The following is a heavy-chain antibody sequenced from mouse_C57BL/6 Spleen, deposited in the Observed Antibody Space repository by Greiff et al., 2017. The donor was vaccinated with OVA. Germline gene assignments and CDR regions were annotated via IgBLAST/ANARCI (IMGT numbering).Heavy chain of an antibody. J-gene: IGHJ4*01. CDR1: GYTFTDYE. CDR3: TREVGLRSYYAVDY. Sequence: QVQLQQSGAELVRPGASVTLSCKASGYTFTDYEMHWVKQTPVHGLEWIGAIDPETGGTAYNQKFKGKAILTADTSSSTAYMELRSLTSEDSAVYYCTREVGLRSYYAVDYWGQGTSVTVAS. D-gene: IGHD2-4*01. CDR2: IDPETGGT. V-gene: IGHV1-15*01.